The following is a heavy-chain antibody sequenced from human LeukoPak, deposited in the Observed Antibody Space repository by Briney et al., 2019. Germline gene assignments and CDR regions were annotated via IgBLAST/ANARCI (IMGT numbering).Heavy chain of an antibody. CDR1: GFTFSTHA. V-gene: IGHV3-23*01. Sequence: HPGGSLRLSCAASGFTFSTHAMSWVRQVSGKGLEWVSSISDTGESTYYADYVKGRFTISRDNSKNTLYLQMNSLRAEDTAVYNCAKLIGDYNGNSGSWGQGTPVTVSS. CDR3: AKLIGDYNGNSGS. CDR2: ISDTGEST. D-gene: IGHD4-4*01. J-gene: IGHJ5*02.